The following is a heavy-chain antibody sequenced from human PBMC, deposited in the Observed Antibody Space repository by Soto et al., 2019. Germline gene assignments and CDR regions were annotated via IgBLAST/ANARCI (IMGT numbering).Heavy chain of an antibody. J-gene: IGHJ4*02. CDR1: GYTFTSYG. CDR2: ISAYNGNT. CDR3: ARARYDILTGYYTNFDY. D-gene: IGHD3-9*01. Sequence: ASVKVSCKASGYTFTSYGISWVRQAPGQGLEWMGWISAYNGNTNYAQKLQGRVTMTTDTSTSTAYMELRSPRSDDTAVYYCARARYDILTGYYTNFDYWGQGTVVTVSS. V-gene: IGHV1-18*01.